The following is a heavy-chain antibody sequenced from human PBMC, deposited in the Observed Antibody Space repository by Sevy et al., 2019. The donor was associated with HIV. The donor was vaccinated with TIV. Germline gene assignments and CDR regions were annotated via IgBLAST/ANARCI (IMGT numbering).Heavy chain of an antibody. CDR2: IKSKTDGETT. CDR3: TTDHYTSRWLLGS. D-gene: IGHD3-22*01. J-gene: IGHJ5*02. CDR1: GFTFSYAC. V-gene: IGHV3-15*01. Sequence: GGSLRLSCAASGFTFSYACMSWVRQAPGKGLEWVGRIKSKTDGETTDYTGPVKGRFTISRDDSKNTLYLQMNSLKTEDTAVYHCTTDHYTSRWLLGSWGQGALVTVSS.